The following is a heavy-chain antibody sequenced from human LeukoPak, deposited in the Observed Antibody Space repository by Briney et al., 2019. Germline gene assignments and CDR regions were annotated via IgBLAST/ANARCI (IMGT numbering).Heavy chain of an antibody. Sequence: SETLSLTCTVSGGSISSSSYFWGWIRQPPGKGLEWIGSVYDSGSTYYNPSPKSRVTISVDTSKNHFSLKLSSVTAADTAVFYCARLPPTESSGWGRPFDYWGQGTLVTVSS. D-gene: IGHD6-19*01. V-gene: IGHV4-39*02. CDR2: VYDSGST. CDR3: ARLPPTESSGWGRPFDY. J-gene: IGHJ4*02. CDR1: GGSISSSSYF.